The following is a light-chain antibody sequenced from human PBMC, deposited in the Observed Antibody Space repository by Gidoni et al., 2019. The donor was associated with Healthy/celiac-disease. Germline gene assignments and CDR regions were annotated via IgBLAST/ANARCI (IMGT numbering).Light chain of an antibody. Sequence: QSALTQPPSASGSPGQAVTISCTGTSSDVGGYNYVSWYQQHPGKAPNLMIYEGSKRPSGVPDRFSGSKSGNTASLTVSGLQAEDEADYYCSSYAGSNIVVFGGGTKLTVL. CDR2: EGS. CDR3: SSYAGSNIVV. V-gene: IGLV2-8*01. J-gene: IGLJ2*01. CDR1: SSDVGGYNY.